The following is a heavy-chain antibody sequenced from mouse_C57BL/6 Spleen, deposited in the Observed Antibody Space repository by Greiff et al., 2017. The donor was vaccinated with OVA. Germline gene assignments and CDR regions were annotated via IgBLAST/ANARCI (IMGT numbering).Heavy chain of an antibody. V-gene: IGHV5-16*01. CDR2: INYDGSST. CDR3: ARDNGSYFDY. Sequence: EVNVVESEGGLVQPGSSMKLSCTASGFTFSDYYMAWVRQVPEKGLEWVANINYDGSSTYYLDSLKSRFIISRDNAKNILYLQMSSLKSEDTATYYRARDNGSYFDYWGQGTTLTVSS. CDR1: GFTFSDYY. J-gene: IGHJ2*01.